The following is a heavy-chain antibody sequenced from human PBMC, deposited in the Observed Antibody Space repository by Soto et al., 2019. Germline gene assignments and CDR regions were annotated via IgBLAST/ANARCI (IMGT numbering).Heavy chain of an antibody. J-gene: IGHJ4*02. D-gene: IGHD2-2*01. V-gene: IGHV3-30-3*01. Sequence: QVQLVESGGGVVQPGRSLRLSCAASGFTFSSYAMHWVHQAPGKGPEWVALISHDGSNKYYADSVKGRFTISRDNSKNTLYLQMNSLRTEDTSVYYCGRCSSTSCHLGADYWGQGTLVTVSS. CDR1: GFTFSSYA. CDR2: ISHDGSNK. CDR3: GRCSSTSCHLGADY.